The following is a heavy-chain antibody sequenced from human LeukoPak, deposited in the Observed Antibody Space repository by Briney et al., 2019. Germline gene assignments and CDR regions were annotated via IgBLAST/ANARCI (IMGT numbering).Heavy chain of an antibody. Sequence: GGSLRLSCAASGFTFSSYAMHWVRQAPGKGLEWVTIISYDGSNKYYADSVKGRFTISRDNSKNTLYLQMNSLRAEDTAVYYCAGLWHAFDIWGQGTMVTVSS. CDR2: ISYDGSNK. CDR1: GFTFSSYA. D-gene: IGHD3-16*01. CDR3: AGLWHAFDI. V-gene: IGHV3-30*03. J-gene: IGHJ3*02.